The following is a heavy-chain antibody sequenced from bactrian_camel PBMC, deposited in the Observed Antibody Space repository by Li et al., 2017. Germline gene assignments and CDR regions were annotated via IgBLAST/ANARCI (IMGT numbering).Heavy chain of an antibody. CDR2: ISPGHRTT. V-gene: IGHV3S1*01. D-gene: IGHD3*01. CDR3: RLESSDYPY. CDR1: ADSYSTYY. J-gene: IGHJ4*01. Sequence: VQLVESGGDSVQAGGSLRLSCRASADSYSTYYIGWFRQRPGTNEREGVALISPGHRTTYGPASVKGRFTISHDNAVDTAVYYCAASASFILTPRFYRLESSDYPYRGQGTQVTVS.